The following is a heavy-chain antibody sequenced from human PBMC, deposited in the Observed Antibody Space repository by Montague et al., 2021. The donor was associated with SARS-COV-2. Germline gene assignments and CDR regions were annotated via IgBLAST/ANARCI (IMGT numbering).Heavy chain of an antibody. J-gene: IGHJ5*01. CDR1: GGSISPYY. V-gene: IGHV4-59*01. D-gene: IGHD3-10*01. CDR2: IYNTGNT. CDR3: ARDRGRYFDSGSYNWLDS. Sequence: SETLSLTCTVSGGSISPYYWTWIRQPPGKGLEWIGYIYNTGNTKYKPTLKSRVTITVDTSKNQFSLNLKSVTAADTAVYYCARDRGRYFDSGSYNWLDSWGQGTLVTVSS.